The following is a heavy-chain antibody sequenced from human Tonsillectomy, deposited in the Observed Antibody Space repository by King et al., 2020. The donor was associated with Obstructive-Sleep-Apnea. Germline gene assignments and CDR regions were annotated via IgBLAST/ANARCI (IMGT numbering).Heavy chain of an antibody. CDR1: GYTFNSAA. CDR2: ISVYNGYT. D-gene: IGHD3-3*01. J-gene: IGHJ4*02. CDR3: ARSSWVRSGFYQDY. Sequence: QLVQSGAEVKKPGASVKVSFKASGYTFNSAAICGVRQAPGEGLEGVGWISVYNGYTNYAQKVQGRVTMTTETSTSTAYLEVRSLRSYDTAVYYCARSSWVRSGFYQDYWGQGTLVTVSS. V-gene: IGHV1-18*01.